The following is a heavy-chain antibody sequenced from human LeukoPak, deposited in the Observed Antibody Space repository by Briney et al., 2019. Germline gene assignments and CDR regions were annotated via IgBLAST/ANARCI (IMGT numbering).Heavy chain of an antibody. V-gene: IGHV4-39*01. J-gene: IGHJ5*02. D-gene: IGHD2-15*01. CDR2: ISYSGNA. CDR1: AGSISGSSYY. CDR3: ARHSGDCSGYNRKNWFDP. Sequence: SETLSLTCTVCAGSISGSSYYWGWIRQPPGKGLEWLGSISYSGNAYYTPSLKSRVTIPVDTSKDQFSLQLNSVTAADTAVYYCARHSGDCSGYNRKNWFDPWGQGTLVTVSS.